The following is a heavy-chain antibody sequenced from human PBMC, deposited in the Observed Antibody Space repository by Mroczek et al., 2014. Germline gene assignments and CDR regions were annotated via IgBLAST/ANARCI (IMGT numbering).Heavy chain of an antibody. CDR3: AKCESGTDYGDLTRYWYFDL. V-gene: IGHV3-23*04. D-gene: IGHD4-17*01. CDR1: GFTFSSYA. CDR2: ISGSGGST. Sequence: VQLVQSGEAWYSLGGSLRLSCAASGFTFSSYAMSWVRQAPGKGLEWVSAISGSGGSTYYADSVKGRFTISRDNSKNTLYLQMNSLRAEDTAVYYCAKCESGTDYGDLTRYWYFDLWGRGTLVTVSS. J-gene: IGHJ2*01.